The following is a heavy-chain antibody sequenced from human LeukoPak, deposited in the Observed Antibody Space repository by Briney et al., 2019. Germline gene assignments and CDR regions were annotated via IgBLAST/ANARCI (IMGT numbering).Heavy chain of an antibody. D-gene: IGHD6-19*01. V-gene: IGHV1-69*13. CDR3: AREWSVAGIFDY. CDR1: GGTFSSYA. Sequence: GASVKVSCKASGGTFSSYAISWVRQAPGQGLEWMGGIIPIFGTANYAQKFQGRVTITADESMSTAYMELSSLRSEDTAVYYCAREWSVAGIFDYWGQGTLVTVSS. J-gene: IGHJ4*02. CDR2: IIPIFGTA.